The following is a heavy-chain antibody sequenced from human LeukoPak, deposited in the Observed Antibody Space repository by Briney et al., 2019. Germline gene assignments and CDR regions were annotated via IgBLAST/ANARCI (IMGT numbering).Heavy chain of an antibody. CDR1: TDSMTSYY. CDR2: IYYTGRA. Sequence: SETLSLTCSVSTDSMTSYYWSWIRQPPGKGLEWIGYIYYTGRANYNPSLKSRVSISVDTSKNQFSLKFSSVTAADTAVYFCARLHLYYDILTPRYFDLWGRGTRSLSPQ. D-gene: IGHD3-9*01. V-gene: IGHV4-59*08. J-gene: IGHJ2*01. CDR3: ARLHLYYDILTPRYFDL.